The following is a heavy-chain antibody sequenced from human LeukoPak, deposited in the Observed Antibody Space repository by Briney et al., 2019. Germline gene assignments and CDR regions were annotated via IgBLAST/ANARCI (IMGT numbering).Heavy chain of an antibody. CDR1: GFTFSSYG. J-gene: IGHJ5*02. Sequence: GRSLRLSCAASGFTFSSYGMHWVRQAPGKGLEWVAVIWYDGSNKYYADSVKGRFTISRDNSKNTLYLQMNSLRAEDTAVYYCARGVYATDWFDPWGQGTLVTVSS. V-gene: IGHV3-33*01. CDR2: IWYDGSNK. D-gene: IGHD2-8*01. CDR3: ARGVYATDWFDP.